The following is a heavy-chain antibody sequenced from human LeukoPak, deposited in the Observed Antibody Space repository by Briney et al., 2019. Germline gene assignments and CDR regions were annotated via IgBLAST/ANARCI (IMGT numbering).Heavy chain of an antibody. D-gene: IGHD5-12*01. CDR1: GGSISSGSYY. J-gene: IGHJ5*02. Sequence: SQTLSLTCTVSGGSISSGSYYWSWVRQPAGKGLEWIGRIYTSGSTNYNPSLKSRVTISVDTSKNQFSLKLSSVTAADTAVYYCARDLGYGNWFDPWGQGTLVTVSS. CDR2: IYTSGST. CDR3: ARDLGYGNWFDP. V-gene: IGHV4-61*02.